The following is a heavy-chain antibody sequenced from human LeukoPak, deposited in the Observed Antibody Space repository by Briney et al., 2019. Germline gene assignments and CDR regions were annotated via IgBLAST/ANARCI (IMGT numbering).Heavy chain of an antibody. V-gene: IGHV4-34*01. J-gene: IGHJ6*03. Sequence: SETLSLTCAVYGGSFSGYYWSWIRQPPGKGLEWIGEINHSGSTNYNPSLKSRVTISVDTSKNQFSLKLSSVTAADTAVYYCARGYYYYYMDVWGKGTTVTISS. CDR3: ARGYYYYYMDV. CDR1: GGSFSGYY. CDR2: INHSGST.